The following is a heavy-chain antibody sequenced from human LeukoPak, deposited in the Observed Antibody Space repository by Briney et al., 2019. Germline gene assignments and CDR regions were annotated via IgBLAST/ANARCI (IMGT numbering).Heavy chain of an antibody. CDR3: AKRGDCSSPCPYDY. J-gene: IGHJ4*02. Sequence: GGSVRLSCAASGFTFSNYAIHGVGEAPGEGREWVSIVGGNGVKTYYAASVKGRFTISRDNSQSTVSLQMNSLRAEDTALYYSAKRGDCSSPCPYDYWGQGTLVTVSS. V-gene: IGHV3-23*01. D-gene: IGHD2-2*01. CDR2: VGGNGVKT. CDR1: GFTFSNYA.